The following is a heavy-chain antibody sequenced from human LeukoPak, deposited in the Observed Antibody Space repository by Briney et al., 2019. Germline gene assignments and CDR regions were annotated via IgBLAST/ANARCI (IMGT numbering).Heavy chain of an antibody. CDR1: GFTFSSYA. CDR3: ARDGRRVDY. CDR2: ISSSGSTI. Sequence: SGGSLRLSCAASGFTFSSYAMHWVRQAPGKGLEYVSAISSSGSTIYYADSVKGRFTISRDNAKNSLYLQMNSLRAEDTAVYYCARDGRRVDYWDEGTLVTVSS. D-gene: IGHD1-26*01. J-gene: IGHJ4*02. V-gene: IGHV3-48*03.